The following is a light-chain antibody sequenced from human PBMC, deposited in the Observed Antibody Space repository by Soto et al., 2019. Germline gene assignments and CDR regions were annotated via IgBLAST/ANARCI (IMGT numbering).Light chain of an antibody. CDR1: QSIASY. Sequence: DIQMTQSPSSLSASVGDRVTISCRANQSIASYLNWYQQKPGNAPKLLIYAASSLQGGVPPRFSGSGSGTDFTLTISSLQPDNFATYYCQQSYSSPLKLTFGPGTKVEI. CDR2: AAS. CDR3: QQSYSSPLKLT. V-gene: IGKV1-39*01. J-gene: IGKJ3*01.